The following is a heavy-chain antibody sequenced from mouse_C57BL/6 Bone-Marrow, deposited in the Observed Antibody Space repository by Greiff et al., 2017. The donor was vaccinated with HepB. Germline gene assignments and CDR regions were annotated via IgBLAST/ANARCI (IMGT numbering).Heavy chain of an antibody. Sequence: EVQLQQSGPELVKPGASVKISCKAPGYSFTGYYMNWVKQSPEKSLEWIGEINPSTGGTTYNQKFKAKATLTVDKSSSTAYMQLKSLTSEDSAVYYCARRDYYGSSYVGGDYWGQGTSVTVSS. D-gene: IGHD1-1*01. CDR3: ARRDYYGSSYVGGDY. J-gene: IGHJ4*01. V-gene: IGHV1-42*01. CDR1: GYSFTGYY. CDR2: INPSTGGT.